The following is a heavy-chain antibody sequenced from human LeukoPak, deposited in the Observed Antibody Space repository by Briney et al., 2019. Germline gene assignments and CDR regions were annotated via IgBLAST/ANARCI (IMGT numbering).Heavy chain of an antibody. CDR3: ARHSPGYYDFWSGSHPHGWFDP. Sequence: PSETLSLTCTVSGGSISSSSYYWGWIRQPPGKGLEWIGSIYYSGSTYYNPSLKSRVTISVDTSKNQFSLKLSSVTAADTAVYYCARHSPGYYDFWSGSHPHGWFDPWGQGTLVTVSS. CDR1: GGSISSSSYY. D-gene: IGHD3-3*01. J-gene: IGHJ5*02. CDR2: IYYSGST. V-gene: IGHV4-39*01.